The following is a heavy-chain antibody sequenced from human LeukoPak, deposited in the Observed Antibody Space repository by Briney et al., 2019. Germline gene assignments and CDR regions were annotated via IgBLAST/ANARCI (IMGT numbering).Heavy chain of an antibody. V-gene: IGHV1-2*02. CDR1: GYTFTGYY. Sequence: GASVKVSCKASGYTFTGYYMHWVRQAPGQGLEWMGWINPNSGGTNYAQKFQGRVTMTRDTSISTAYMELSRLRSDDTAVYYCARDRGVAAMFAFDIWGQGTMVTVSS. CDR2: INPNSGGT. D-gene: IGHD2-15*01. CDR3: ARDRGVAAMFAFDI. J-gene: IGHJ3*02.